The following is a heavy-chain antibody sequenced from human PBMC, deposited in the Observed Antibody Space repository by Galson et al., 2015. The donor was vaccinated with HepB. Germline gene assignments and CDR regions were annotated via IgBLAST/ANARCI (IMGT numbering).Heavy chain of an antibody. CDR2: TYYRSMWYP. CDR3: AREEAGTYCFDN. Sequence: CTISGDSVSNNNAAWNWIRQSPSRGLEWLGRTYYRSMWYPDYAPSVKSRITVNPYTSTNQFSLEVTSVTPDDTSVYFCAREEAGTYCFDNWGQGTLVTVSS. D-gene: IGHD6-19*01. J-gene: IGHJ4*02. V-gene: IGHV6-1*01. CDR1: GDSVSNNNAA.